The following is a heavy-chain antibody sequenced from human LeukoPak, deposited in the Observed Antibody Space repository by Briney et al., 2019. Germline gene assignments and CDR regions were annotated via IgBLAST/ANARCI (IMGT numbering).Heavy chain of an antibody. CDR1: GFTFSSYS. CDR3: ARDRPNYYGSDGHYYRRDGDY. CDR2: ISSSSSYI. V-gene: IGHV3-21*01. J-gene: IGHJ4*02. Sequence: GGSLRLPCAASGFTFSSYSMNWVRQAPGKGLEWVSSISSSSSYIYYADSVKGRFTISRDNAKNSLYLQMNSLRAEDTAVYYCARDRPNYYGSDGHYYRRDGDYWGRGTLVSVSS. D-gene: IGHD3-22*01.